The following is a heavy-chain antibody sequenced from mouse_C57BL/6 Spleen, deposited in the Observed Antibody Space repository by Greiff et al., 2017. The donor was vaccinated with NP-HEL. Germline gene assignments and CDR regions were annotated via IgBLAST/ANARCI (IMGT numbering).Heavy chain of an antibody. CDR2: IDPSDSYT. J-gene: IGHJ2*01. V-gene: IGHV1-69*01. Sequence: QVQLQQPGAELVMPGASVKLSCKASGYTFTSYWMHWVKQRPGQGLEWIGEIDPSDSYTNYNQKFKGKSTLTVDKSSSTAYMQLSSLTSEDSAVYYCARGDDPYYFDYWGQGTTLTVSS. CDR1: GYTFTSYW. CDR3: ARGDDPYYFDY.